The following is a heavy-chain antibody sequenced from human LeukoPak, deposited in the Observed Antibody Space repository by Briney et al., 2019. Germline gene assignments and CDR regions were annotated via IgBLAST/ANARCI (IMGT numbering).Heavy chain of an antibody. CDR3: AIPLKRGRGYYDSSGYYGMDV. CDR2: IIPILGIA. Sequence: SVKVSCKASGGTFSSYAISWVRQAPGQGLEWMGRIIPILGIANYAQKFQGRVMITADKSTSTAYMELSSLRSEDTAVYYCAIPLKRGRGYYDSSGYYGMDVWGQGTTVTVSS. D-gene: IGHD3-22*01. V-gene: IGHV1-69*04. J-gene: IGHJ6*02. CDR1: GGTFSSYA.